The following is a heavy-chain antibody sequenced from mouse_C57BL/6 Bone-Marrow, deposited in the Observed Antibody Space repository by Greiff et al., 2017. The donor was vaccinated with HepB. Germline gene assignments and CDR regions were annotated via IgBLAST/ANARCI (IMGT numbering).Heavy chain of an antibody. Sequence: QVQLQPSGPELVKPGASVKISCKTSGYAFSSSWMNWVKQRPGKGLEWIGRIYPGDGDPNYNGKFNGKATLTADKSSSTAYMQLSSLTSEDSAVYFCEGGYYGSSYRSGFAYWGQGTLVTVSA. V-gene: IGHV1-82*01. CDR2: IYPGDGDP. J-gene: IGHJ3*01. CDR3: EGGYYGSSYRSGFAY. D-gene: IGHD1-1*01. CDR1: GYAFSSSW.